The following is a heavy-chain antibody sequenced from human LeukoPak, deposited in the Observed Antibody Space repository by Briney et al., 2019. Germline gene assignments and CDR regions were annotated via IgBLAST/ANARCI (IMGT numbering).Heavy chain of an antibody. Sequence: GGSLRLSCSASGFIFSSYSMQWVRQAPGKGLEWVAMISYDGSSTYYADSVKGRFTISRDSSQNTLYLQMNSLRSDDTAVYYCARTYYGSGSYSWFDPWGHGTLVSVSS. CDR2: ISYDGSST. CDR1: GFIFSSYS. CDR3: ARTYYGSGSYSWFDP. J-gene: IGHJ5*02. D-gene: IGHD3-10*01. V-gene: IGHV3-30-3*01.